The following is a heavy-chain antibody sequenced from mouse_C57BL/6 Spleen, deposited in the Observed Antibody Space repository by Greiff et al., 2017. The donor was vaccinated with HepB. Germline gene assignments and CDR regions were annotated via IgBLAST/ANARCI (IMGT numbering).Heavy chain of an antibody. CDR2: INPSTGGT. CDR1: GYSFTGYY. D-gene: IGHD2-2*01. J-gene: IGHJ2*01. CDR3: ARRYGYDDY. V-gene: IGHV1-42*01. Sequence: EVQLQQSGPELVKPGASVKISCKASGYSFTGYYMNWVKQSPEKSLEWIGEINPSTGGTTYNQKFKAKATLTVDKSSSTAYMQLKSLTSEDSAVYYCARRYGYDDYWGQGTTLTVSS.